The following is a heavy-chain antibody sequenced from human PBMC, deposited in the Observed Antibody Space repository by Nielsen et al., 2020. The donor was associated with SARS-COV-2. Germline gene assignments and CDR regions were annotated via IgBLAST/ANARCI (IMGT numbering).Heavy chain of an antibody. V-gene: IGHV3-15*01. CDR2: IRSNTGGGTA. D-gene: IGHD3-3*01. CDR1: GFSFSNAW. Sequence: GGSLRLSCTASGFSFSNAWMSWVRQAPGKGLEWVGRIRSNTGGGTADYAAPVKGRFTISRDDSQNTMYLEMKSLKTEDTAVYYCATDFNHFGQNPWGQGTLVTVSS. CDR3: ATDFNHFGQNP. J-gene: IGHJ5*02.